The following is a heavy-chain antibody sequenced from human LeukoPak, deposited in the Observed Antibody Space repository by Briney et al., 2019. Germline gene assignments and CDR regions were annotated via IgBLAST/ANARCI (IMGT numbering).Heavy chain of an antibody. CDR1: GGTFSSYA. V-gene: IGHV1-69*01. D-gene: IGHD2-15*01. Sequence: ASVKVSCKASGGTFSSYAISWVRQAPGQGLEWMGGIIPIFGTANYVQKFQDRVTITADESTSTAYMELSSLRSEDTAVYYCARVAAVITFVSWFDPWGQGTLVTVSS. CDR2: IIPIFGTA. J-gene: IGHJ5*02. CDR3: ARVAAVITFVSWFDP.